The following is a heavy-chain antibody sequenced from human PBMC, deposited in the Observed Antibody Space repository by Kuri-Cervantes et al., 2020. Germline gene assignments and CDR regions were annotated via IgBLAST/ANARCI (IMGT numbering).Heavy chain of an antibody. CDR1: GFTFGSYW. CDR2: IKQDGTEK. CDR3: ARDLVYGSGNLDH. J-gene: IGHJ4*02. Sequence: GGSLRLSSAASGFTFGSYWVNWVRQAPGKGLEWVANIKQDGTEKYYVDSVKGRFTISRDNAKSSLYLQMNSLRAEDTAVYYCARDLVYGSGNLDHWGQGTLVTVSS. D-gene: IGHD2-8*01. V-gene: IGHV3-7*01.